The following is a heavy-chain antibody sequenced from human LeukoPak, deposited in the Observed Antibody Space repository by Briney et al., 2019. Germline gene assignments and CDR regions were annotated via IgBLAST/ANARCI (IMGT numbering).Heavy chain of an antibody. J-gene: IGHJ6*03. Sequence: GESLKISCKGSGSSFTSYWIGWVRQMPGKGLEWMGIIYPGDSDTRYSPSFQGQVTISADKSISTAYLQWSSLKASDPAMYYCALIYCGGDCYSKIYYYYYYMGVWGKGTTVTVSS. CDR1: GSSFTSYW. CDR2: IYPGDSDT. CDR3: ALIYCGGDCYSKIYYYYYYMGV. D-gene: IGHD2-21*02. V-gene: IGHV5-51*01.